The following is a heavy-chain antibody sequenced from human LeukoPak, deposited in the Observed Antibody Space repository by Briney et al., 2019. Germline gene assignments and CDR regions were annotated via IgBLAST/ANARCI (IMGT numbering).Heavy chain of an antibody. CDR2: INPNSGGT. CDR1: GYTFTGYY. D-gene: IGHD1-26*01. CDR3: ARVSYSGSYFLPHYFDY. V-gene: IGHV1-2*02. J-gene: IGHJ4*02. Sequence: GASVKVSCKASGYTFTGYYMHWVRQAPGQGLEWMGWINPNSGGTNYAQKFQGRVTMTRDTSISTAYMELRSLRSDDTAVYYCARVSYSGSYFLPHYFDYWGQGTLVTVSS.